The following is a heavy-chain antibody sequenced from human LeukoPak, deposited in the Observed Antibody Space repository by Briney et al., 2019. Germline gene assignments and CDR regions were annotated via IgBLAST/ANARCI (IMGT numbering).Heavy chain of an antibody. J-gene: IGHJ4*02. Sequence: SETLSLTCAVYGGSFSGYYWSWIRQPPGKGLEWIGEINHSGSTNYNPSLKSRVTISVDKSKNQFSLKLSSVTAADTAVYYCARSYSAHDYWGQGTLVTVSS. CDR3: ARSYSAHDY. D-gene: IGHD6-13*01. CDR2: INHSGST. V-gene: IGHV4-34*01. CDR1: GGSFSGYY.